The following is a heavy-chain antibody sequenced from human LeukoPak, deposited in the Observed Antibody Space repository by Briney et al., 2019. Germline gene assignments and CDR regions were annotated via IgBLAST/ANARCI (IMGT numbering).Heavy chain of an antibody. V-gene: IGHV4-4*07. D-gene: IGHD3-10*01. CDR2: IYTSGST. Sequence: NPSETLSLTCTVSGGSISSYYWSWIRQPAGKGLEWIGRIYTSGSTNYNPSLKSRVTMSVDTSKNQFSLKLSSVTAADTAVYYCARGDGSFNYYGSGSYSSWGQGTLVTVSS. J-gene: IGHJ4*02. CDR3: ARGDGSFNYYGSGSYSS. CDR1: GGSISSYY.